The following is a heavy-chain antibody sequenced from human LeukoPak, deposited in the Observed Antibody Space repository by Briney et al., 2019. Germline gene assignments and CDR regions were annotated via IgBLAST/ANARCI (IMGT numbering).Heavy chain of an antibody. Sequence: GGSLRLSCAASGFTFSDYSMNWVRQAPGKGLEWISYVGISSGNTKYADSVRGRFTISGDNAKNSLYLQMNSLRVEDTAVYYCARDTKYAFDNWGQGTLVTVSS. V-gene: IGHV3-48*01. CDR3: ARDTKYAFDN. D-gene: IGHD2-2*01. CDR2: VGISSGNT. J-gene: IGHJ4*02. CDR1: GFTFSDYS.